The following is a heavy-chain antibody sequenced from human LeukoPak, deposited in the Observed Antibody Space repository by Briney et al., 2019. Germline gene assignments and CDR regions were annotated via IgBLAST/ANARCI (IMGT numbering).Heavy chain of an antibody. D-gene: IGHD3-3*01. J-gene: IGHJ4*02. CDR2: ISGSGGST. V-gene: IGHV3-23*01. CDR1: GFTFSSYA. Sequence: PGGSLRLSCAASGFTFSSYAMSWVRQAPGKGLEWVSAISGSGGSTYYADSVKSRFTISRDNSKNTLYLQMNSPRAEDTAVYYCAKDTPPTYYDFWSGYYIYWGQGTLVTVSS. CDR3: AKDTPPTYYDFWSGYYIY.